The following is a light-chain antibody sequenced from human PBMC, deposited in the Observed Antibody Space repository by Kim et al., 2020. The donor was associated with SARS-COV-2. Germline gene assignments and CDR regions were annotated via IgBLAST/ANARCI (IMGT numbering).Light chain of an antibody. J-gene: IGLJ3*02. CDR3: QSYGTSRV. Sequence: PGKEVTLTLTRSSGSLPNNYVQWFHQRPGSSPPNVIYEDDQRPSGVPDRFSGSIDHSSNSASLTISGLKTEDEGDYYCQSYGTSRVFGGGTKVTVL. CDR1: SGSLPNNY. V-gene: IGLV6-57*01. CDR2: EDD.